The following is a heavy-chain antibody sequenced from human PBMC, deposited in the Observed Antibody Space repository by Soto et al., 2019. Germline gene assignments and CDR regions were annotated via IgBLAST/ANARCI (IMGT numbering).Heavy chain of an antibody. D-gene: IGHD2-15*01. CDR1: GGSISSYY. CDR2: MYYGGRT. CDR3: ARGTPSPLIVRSSRGPWFAP. Sequence: PSETLSLTCTVSGGSISSYYWSWIRQPPGKGLEWIGYMYYGGRTNYNPSLKSRFTISLDTSKLQVSLKLIFVTAADTAFFFCARGTPSPLIVRSSRGPWFAPWGQGTLVTVS. V-gene: IGHV4-59*08. J-gene: IGHJ5*02.